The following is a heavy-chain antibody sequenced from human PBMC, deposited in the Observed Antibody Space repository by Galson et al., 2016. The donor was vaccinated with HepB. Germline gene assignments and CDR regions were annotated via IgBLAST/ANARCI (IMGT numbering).Heavy chain of an antibody. D-gene: IGHD4-17*01. CDR1: GFTFGKYG. CDR3: ARGDYGASFYYGVDV. J-gene: IGHJ6*02. CDR2: ISFNEDKK. Sequence: SLRLSCAVSGFTFGKYGMHWVRQPPGKGLQWVAAISFNEDKKFYLDSVRGRFTVSRDSSKNTLYLQLNSLRPDDTAVYFCARGDYGASFYYGVDVWGQGTTVTVSS. V-gene: IGHV3-30*03.